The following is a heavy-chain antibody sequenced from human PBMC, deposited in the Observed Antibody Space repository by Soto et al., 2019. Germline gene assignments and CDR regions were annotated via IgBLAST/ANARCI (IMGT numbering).Heavy chain of an antibody. V-gene: IGHV3-23*01. D-gene: IGHD1-20*01. CDR1: GFTFSSYA. Sequence: EVQLLESGGGLVQPGGSLRLSCAASGFTFSSYAMSWVRQAPGKGLEWVSAISGSGGSTYYADSVKGRFTISRDNSNNTLDLQMNSLRAEDTAVYYCAKLGDVVYDAFDIWGQGTMVTVSS. J-gene: IGHJ3*02. CDR3: AKLGDVVYDAFDI. CDR2: ISGSGGST.